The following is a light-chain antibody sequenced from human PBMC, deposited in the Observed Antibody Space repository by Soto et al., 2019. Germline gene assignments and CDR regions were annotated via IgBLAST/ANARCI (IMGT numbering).Light chain of an antibody. Sequence: QSALAQPASVSGSPGQSITISCSGTSGDVGAYNYVAWYQQHPGKAPKLIIYEVTNRPSGVSYRFSASKSGNTASLTISGLHSEDEADYYCISYTGKSASYVSGTGTKVTVL. V-gene: IGLV2-14*01. CDR1: SGDVGAYNY. CDR3: ISYTGKSASYV. CDR2: EVT. J-gene: IGLJ1*01.